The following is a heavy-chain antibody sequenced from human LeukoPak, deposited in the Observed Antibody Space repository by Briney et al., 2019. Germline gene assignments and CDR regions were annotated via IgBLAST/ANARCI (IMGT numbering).Heavy chain of an antibody. CDR2: ISSSSSYT. Sequence: GGSLRLSCAASGFTFSDYYMSWIRQAPGKGLEWVSYISSSSSYTNYADSVKGRFTISRDNAKNSLYLQMNSLRAEDTAVYYCARGRRYCSSTSCYERAFDIWGQGTMVTVSS. J-gene: IGHJ3*02. CDR1: GFTFSDYY. V-gene: IGHV3-11*06. CDR3: ARGRRYCSSTSCYERAFDI. D-gene: IGHD2-2*01.